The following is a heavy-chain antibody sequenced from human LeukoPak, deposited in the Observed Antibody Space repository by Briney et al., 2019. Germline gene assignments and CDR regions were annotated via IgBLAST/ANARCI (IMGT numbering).Heavy chain of an antibody. V-gene: IGHV1-3*01. Sequence: ASVKVSCKASGYTFTSYAMHWVRQAPGQRLEWMGWINAGTGNTKYSQKFQGRVTITRDTSASTAYMELSSLRSEDTAVYYCARASVVVAANWFDPWGQGTLVTVSS. J-gene: IGHJ5*02. CDR1: GYTFTSYA. D-gene: IGHD2-15*01. CDR3: ARASVVVAANWFDP. CDR2: INAGTGNT.